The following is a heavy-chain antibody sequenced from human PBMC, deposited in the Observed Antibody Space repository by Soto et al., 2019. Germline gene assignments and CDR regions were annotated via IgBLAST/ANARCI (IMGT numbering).Heavy chain of an antibody. CDR3: ARDNGGIAAAGYFDY. V-gene: IGHV3-53*05. CDR2: IDWDDDK. Sequence: PSETLSLTCAVSDYSINYGYYWGWIRQPPGKALEWLALIDWDDDKYYADSVKGRFTISRDNSKNTLYLQMNSLRAEDTAVYYCARDNGGIAAAGYFDYWGQGTLVTVSS. J-gene: IGHJ4*02. CDR1: DYSINYGYY. D-gene: IGHD6-13*01.